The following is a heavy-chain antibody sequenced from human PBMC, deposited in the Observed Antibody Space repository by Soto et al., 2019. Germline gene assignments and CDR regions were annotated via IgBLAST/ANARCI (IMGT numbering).Heavy chain of an antibody. Sequence: PSETLSLTCNVSGGSIYTYYWNWIRQSPGKGLEWIGYISDGGSTNYNPSLKSRVTISVDTSKNQFSLKLSSVTAADTAVYYCARMDQFSSNWYFDYWGQGTLVTVSS. J-gene: IGHJ4*02. V-gene: IGHV4-4*08. CDR3: ARMDQFSSNWYFDY. D-gene: IGHD6-13*01. CDR2: ISDGGST. CDR1: GGSIYTYY.